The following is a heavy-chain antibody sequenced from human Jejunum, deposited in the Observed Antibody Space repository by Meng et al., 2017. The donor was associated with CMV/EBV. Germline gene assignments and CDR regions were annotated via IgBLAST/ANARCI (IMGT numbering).Heavy chain of an antibody. D-gene: IGHD4/OR15-4a*01. CDR2: IRGYNGNT. Sequence: KVSSDKFRSYGTNWVRQAPGKGLEWMGWIRGYNGNTNYAQRLQGRLTMTQDTSTNTAYMELTSLTSDDTAVYYCARSGINDYGFFDYWGQGSLVTVSS. CDR1: SDKFRSYG. J-gene: IGHJ4*02. CDR3: ARSGINDYGFFDY. V-gene: IGHV1-18*01.